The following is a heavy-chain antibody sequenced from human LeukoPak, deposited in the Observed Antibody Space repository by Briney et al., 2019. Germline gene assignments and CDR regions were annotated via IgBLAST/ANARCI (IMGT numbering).Heavy chain of an antibody. V-gene: IGHV1-69*04. CDR1: GGTFSSYA. D-gene: IGHD6-6*01. J-gene: IGHJ4*02. CDR3: AKDLALGIAARLH. CDR2: IIPILGIA. Sequence: ASAKVSCKASGGTFSSYAISWVRQAPGQGLEWMGRIIPILGIANYAQKFQGRVTITADKSTSTAYMELSSLRSEDTAVYYCAKDLALGIAARLHWGQGTLVTVSS.